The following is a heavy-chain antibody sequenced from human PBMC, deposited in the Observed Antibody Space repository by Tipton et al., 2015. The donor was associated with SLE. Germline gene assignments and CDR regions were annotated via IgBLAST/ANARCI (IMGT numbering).Heavy chain of an antibody. CDR1: GGSISSGSYY. V-gene: IGHV4-30-4*08. Sequence: TLSLTCTVSGGSISSGSYYWSWIRQPPGKGLEWIAYIYYTGSTYYNPSLKSRLDISLDTSTNQFSLNLNSVTAADTAVYYCARLLGGRSWTFDIWGQGTMVTVSS. J-gene: IGHJ3*02. CDR2: IYYTGST. D-gene: IGHD1-26*01. CDR3: ARLLGGRSWTFDI.